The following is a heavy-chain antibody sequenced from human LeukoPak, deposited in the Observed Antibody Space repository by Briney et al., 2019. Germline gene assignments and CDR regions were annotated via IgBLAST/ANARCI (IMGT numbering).Heavy chain of an antibody. Sequence: PGGSLRLSCAASGFTFSSYEMNWVRQAPGKGLEWVSYISSSGSTMYYADSVKGRFTISRDNSKNTLYLQMNSLRAEDTAVYYCAAVDVDTAFPWGQGTLVTVSS. CDR1: GFTFSSYE. V-gene: IGHV3-48*03. J-gene: IGHJ5*02. CDR2: ISSSGSTM. CDR3: AAVDVDTAFP. D-gene: IGHD5-18*01.